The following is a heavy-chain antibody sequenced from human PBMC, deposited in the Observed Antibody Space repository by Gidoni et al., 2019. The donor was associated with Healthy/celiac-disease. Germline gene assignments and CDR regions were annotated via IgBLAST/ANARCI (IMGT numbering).Heavy chain of an antibody. Sequence: QVQLQESGPGLVKPSETLSLTCTVSGGSISSYYWSWIRQPPGKGLEWIGYIYYSGSTNYNPSLKSRVTISVDTSKNQFSLKLSSVTAADTAVYYCAREFSSGWRGGVFDYWGQGTLVTVSS. D-gene: IGHD6-19*01. V-gene: IGHV4-59*01. J-gene: IGHJ4*02. CDR3: AREFSSGWRGGVFDY. CDR1: GGSISSYY. CDR2: IYYSGST.